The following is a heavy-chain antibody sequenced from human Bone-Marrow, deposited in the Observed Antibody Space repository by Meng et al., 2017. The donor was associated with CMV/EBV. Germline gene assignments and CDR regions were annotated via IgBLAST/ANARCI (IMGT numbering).Heavy chain of an antibody. Sequence: ASVKVSCKASGYTFTSYGISWVRQAPGQGLEWMGIINPSGGSTSYAQKFQGRVTMTRDTSTSTVYMELSSLRSEDTAVYYCARDPTTYGILPLWGYYYGMDVWGQGTTVTVPS. V-gene: IGHV1-46*01. CDR3: ARDPTTYGILPLWGYYYGMDV. CDR1: GYTFTSYG. J-gene: IGHJ6*02. D-gene: IGHD2-8*01. CDR2: INPSGGST.